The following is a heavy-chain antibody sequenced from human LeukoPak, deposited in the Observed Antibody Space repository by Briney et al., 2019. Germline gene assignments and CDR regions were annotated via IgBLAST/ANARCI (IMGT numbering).Heavy chain of an antibody. V-gene: IGHV3-48*03. D-gene: IGHD3-10*02. Sequence: GGSLRLSCAASGFTFSSYEMNWVRQAPGKGLEWGSYISSSVSTIYYADSVKGRFTIYRDNAKNSLYLQMNSLRAEDTAVYYSAELGITMIGGVWGKGTTVTISS. CDR2: ISSSVSTI. CDR1: GFTFSSYE. J-gene: IGHJ6*04. CDR3: AELGITMIGGV.